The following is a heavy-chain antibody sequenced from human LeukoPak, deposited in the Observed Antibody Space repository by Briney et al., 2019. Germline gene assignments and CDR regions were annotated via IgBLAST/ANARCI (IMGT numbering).Heavy chain of an antibody. CDR1: GGSFSGYY. V-gene: IGHV4-59*01. D-gene: IGHD3-22*01. Sequence: PSETLSLTCAVYGGSFSGYYWSWIRQPPGKGLEWIGYIYYSGSTNYNPSLKSRVTISVDTSKNQFSLKLSSVTAADTAVYYCASSPSLYDSSGYYDYWGQGTLVTVSS. CDR3: ASSPSLYDSSGYYDY. CDR2: IYYSGST. J-gene: IGHJ4*02.